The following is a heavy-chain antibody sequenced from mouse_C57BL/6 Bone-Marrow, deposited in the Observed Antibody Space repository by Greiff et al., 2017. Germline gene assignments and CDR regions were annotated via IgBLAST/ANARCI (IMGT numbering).Heavy chain of an antibody. V-gene: IGHV14-2*01. J-gene: IGHJ2*01. D-gene: IGHD1-1*01. CDR3: ARYPTVVEPLFDY. CDR2: IDPEDGET. Sequence: VHVKQSGAELVKPGASVKLSCTASGFNIKDYYMHWVKQRTEQGLEWIGRIDPEDGETKYAPKFQGKATITADTSSNTAYLQLSSLTSEDTAVYYCARYPTVVEPLFDYWGQGTTLTVSS. CDR1: GFNIKDYY.